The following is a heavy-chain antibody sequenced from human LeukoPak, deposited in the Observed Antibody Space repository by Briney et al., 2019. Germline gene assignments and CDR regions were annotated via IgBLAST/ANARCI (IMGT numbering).Heavy chain of an antibody. V-gene: IGHV1-46*01. CDR3: AREGVSGVYYFDY. J-gene: IGHJ4*02. D-gene: IGHD5/OR15-5a*01. CDR2: INPSGGST. CDR1: VYTFATYY. Sequence: ASVTVSCKAFVYTFATYYMHWVRQAPGQGLEWMGTINPSGGSTSYVKKFQGRVTMTRDMSTRTVYMDLSSLRSEDTAVYYCAREGVSGVYYFDYWGQGTLVTVSS.